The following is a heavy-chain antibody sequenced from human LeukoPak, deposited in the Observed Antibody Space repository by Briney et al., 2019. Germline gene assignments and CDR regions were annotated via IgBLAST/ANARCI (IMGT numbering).Heavy chain of an antibody. CDR3: ARDYVDDIPMIKDY. CDR1: GYTFTSYH. Sequence: ASVKVSCKASGYTFTSYHMHWVRQAPGQGLEWMGKINLSGGSTTYAQKFQGRVTMTRDTSTSTVYMELSSLRSEDTALYYCARDYVDDIPMIKDYWGQGTLVTVSS. J-gene: IGHJ4*02. V-gene: IGHV1-46*01. CDR2: INLSGGST. D-gene: IGHD2-8*01.